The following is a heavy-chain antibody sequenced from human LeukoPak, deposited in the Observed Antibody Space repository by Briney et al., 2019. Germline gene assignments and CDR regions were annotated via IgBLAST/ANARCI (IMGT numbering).Heavy chain of an antibody. CDR2: ISGREDST. CDR1: GFTFSTYA. J-gene: IGHJ6*02. CDR3: ARDGGNVFYSMSPDYYYYGMDV. Sequence: GGSLRLSCAASGFTFSTYAMSWVRQAPGKGLEWVSSISGREDSTDYADSVKGRFTISRDNSKNTLYLQMNSLRAEDTAVYYCARDGGNVFYSMSPDYYYYGMDVWGQGTTVTVSS. V-gene: IGHV3-23*01. D-gene: IGHD4-4*01.